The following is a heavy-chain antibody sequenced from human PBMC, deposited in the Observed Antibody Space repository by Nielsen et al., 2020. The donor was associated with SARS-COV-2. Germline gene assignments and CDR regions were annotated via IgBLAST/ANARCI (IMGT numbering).Heavy chain of an antibody. CDR3: ARGGMITGTTFGGRNWFDP. CDR2: IIPILGIA. CDR1: GFTFSSYA. V-gene: IGHV1-69*04. Sequence: KISCAASGFTFSSYAISWVRQAPGQGLEWMGRIIPILGIANYAQKFQGRVTITADKSTSTAYMELSSLRSEDTAVYYCARGGMITGTTFGGRNWFDPWGQGTLVTVSS. D-gene: IGHD1-7*01. J-gene: IGHJ5*02.